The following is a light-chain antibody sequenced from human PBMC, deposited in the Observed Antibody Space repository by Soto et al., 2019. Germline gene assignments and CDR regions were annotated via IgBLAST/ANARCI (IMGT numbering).Light chain of an antibody. CDR2: GAS. CDR3: QQYGSSPRET. J-gene: IGKJ1*01. V-gene: IGKV3-20*01. CDR1: QSVSSSY. Sequence: IVLTQSPGTLSLSPGERATLSCRASQSVSSSYLAWYQQKPGQAPRLLIYGASSRATGIPDRFSGSGSGTDFTLTISRLEPEDFAVYYCQQYGSSPRETFGQGTKVDIK.